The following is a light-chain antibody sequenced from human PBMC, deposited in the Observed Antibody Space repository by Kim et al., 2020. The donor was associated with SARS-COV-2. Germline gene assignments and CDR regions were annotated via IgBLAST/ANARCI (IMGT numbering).Light chain of an antibody. CDR1: SGHSSYA. Sequence: SVKLTCTLSSGHSSYAIAWHQQQPEKGPRYLMKVNSDGSHNKGDRIPDRFSGSSSGPERYLTISSLQSEDEADYYCQTWGTGIRVFGGGTQLTVL. CDR3: QTWGTGIRV. J-gene: IGLJ3*02. CDR2: VNSDGSH. V-gene: IGLV4-69*01.